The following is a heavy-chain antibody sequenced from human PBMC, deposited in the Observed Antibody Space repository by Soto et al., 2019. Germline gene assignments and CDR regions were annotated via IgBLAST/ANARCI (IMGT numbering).Heavy chain of an antibody. CDR3: VKDKWYDSTWDLDY. J-gene: IGHJ4*02. D-gene: IGHD6-13*01. Sequence: PVGSRRLSCPASGFTFDDYAMHLVRQAPGKCVEGVASMSWNSGSIGGADSVKGRFTISWDNAKNSLSLEMNSLGHEDTALYDCVKDKWYDSTWDLDYWGQGTRVTISS. CDR2: MSWNSGSI. CDR1: GFTFDDYA. V-gene: IGHV3-9*01.